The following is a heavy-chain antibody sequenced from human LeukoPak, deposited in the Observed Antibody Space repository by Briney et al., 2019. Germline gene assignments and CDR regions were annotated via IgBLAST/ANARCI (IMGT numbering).Heavy chain of an antibody. CDR3: ARGSIVVVLAAIRY. J-gene: IGHJ4*02. D-gene: IGHD2-2*01. CDR2: IIPILGIA. Sequence: SVKVSCKASGGTFSSYAISWVRQAPGQGLEWMGRIIPILGIANYAQKFQGRVTITADKSTSTAYMELSSLRSEDTAVYYCARGSIVVVLAAIRYWGQGTLVTVSS. V-gene: IGHV1-69*04. CDR1: GGTFSSYA.